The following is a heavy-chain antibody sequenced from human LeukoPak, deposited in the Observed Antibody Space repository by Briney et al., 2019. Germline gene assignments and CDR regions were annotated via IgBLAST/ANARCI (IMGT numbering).Heavy chain of an antibody. D-gene: IGHD1-1*01. CDR1: GVSVSFYY. V-gene: IGHV4-59*04. CDR2: IYYSGST. CDR3: ARPGTPDGFDI. J-gene: IGHJ3*02. Sequence: QPSETLSLTCTVSGVSVSFYYWSWIRQPPGKGLEWIGTIYYSGSTYYNPSLKSRVTISVDTSKNQFSLKLSSVTAADTAVYYCARPGTPDGFDIWGQGTMVTVSS.